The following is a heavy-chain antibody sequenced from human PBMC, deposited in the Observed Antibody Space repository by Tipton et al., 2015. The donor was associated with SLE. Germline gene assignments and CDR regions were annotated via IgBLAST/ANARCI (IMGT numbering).Heavy chain of an antibody. CDR1: NASINSVGYY. J-gene: IGHJ3*02. Sequence: LRLSCTVSNASINSVGYYWTWIRQHTGKALEWIGYIYYNGDTYYNPSLKSRATISADTSNNEFSLRLTSVTAADTAIYYCASPGWGSGSFEAFDIWGQGTMVIVSS. CDR3: ASPGWGSGSFEAFDI. D-gene: IGHD3-10*01. V-gene: IGHV4-31*03. CDR2: IYYNGDT.